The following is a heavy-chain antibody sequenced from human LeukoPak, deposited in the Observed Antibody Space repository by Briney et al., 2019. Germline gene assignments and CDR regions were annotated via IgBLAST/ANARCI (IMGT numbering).Heavy chain of an antibody. CDR1: GGSVSDYY. D-gene: IGHD7-27*01. CDR3: ASRKLGNDY. Sequence: SETLSLTCTISGGSVSDYYWSWIRQSPGKGLEWIGYIYHTESTSYSPSLKSRVTISADTSQNQFSLKLSSVTAADTAVYYCASRKLGNDYWGQGTLVTVSS. V-gene: IGHV4-59*02. CDR2: IYHTEST. J-gene: IGHJ4*02.